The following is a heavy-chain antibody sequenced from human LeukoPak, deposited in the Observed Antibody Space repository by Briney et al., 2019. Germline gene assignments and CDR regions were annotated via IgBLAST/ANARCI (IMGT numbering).Heavy chain of an antibody. D-gene: IGHD3-22*01. V-gene: IGHV3-48*04. Sequence: PGGSLRLSCAASGFTFSSYSMNWVRQAPGKGLEWVSYISSSGSTKHYADSVKGRFTISRDNAKNSLYLQMNSLRAEDTAVYYCARDRGYYDSSGYYSSWGQGTLVTVPS. CDR3: ARDRGYYDSSGYYSS. J-gene: IGHJ5*02. CDR2: ISSSGSTK. CDR1: GFTFSSYS.